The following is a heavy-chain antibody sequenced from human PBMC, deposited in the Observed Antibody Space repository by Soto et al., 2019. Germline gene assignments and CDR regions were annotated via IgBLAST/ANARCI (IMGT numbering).Heavy chain of an antibody. CDR1: GGSISSSSYY. V-gene: IGHV4-39*01. CDR2: IYYSGST. D-gene: IGHD3-10*01. Sequence: QLQLQESGPGLVKPSETLSLTCTVSGGSISSSSYYWGWIRQPPGKGLEWIGSIYYSGSTYYNPSLKSRVTISVDTSKNQFALKLSSVTAADTAVYYCARQSRDLYGSRSSNWFDPWGQGTLVTVSS. J-gene: IGHJ5*02. CDR3: ARQSRDLYGSRSSNWFDP.